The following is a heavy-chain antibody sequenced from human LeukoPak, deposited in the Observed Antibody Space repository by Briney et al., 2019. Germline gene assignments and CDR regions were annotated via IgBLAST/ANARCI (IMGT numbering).Heavy chain of an antibody. D-gene: IGHD1-14*01. J-gene: IGHJ4*02. CDR1: GGSFSGYY. CDR3: ARGNLFTEEYYFDY. CDR2: IYYSGST. Sequence: SETLSLTCAVYGGSFSGYYWSWIRQPPGKGLEWIGYIYYSGSTNYNPSLKSRVTISVDTSKNQFSLKLSSVTAADTAVYYCARGNLFTEEYYFDYWGQGTLVTVSS. V-gene: IGHV4-59*01.